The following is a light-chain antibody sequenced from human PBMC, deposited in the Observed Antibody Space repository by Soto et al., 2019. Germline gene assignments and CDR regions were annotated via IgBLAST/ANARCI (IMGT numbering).Light chain of an antibody. J-gene: IGLJ1*01. V-gene: IGLV2-14*01. CDR3: NSYTNTNTLPV. Sequence: QSALTQPASVSGSPGQSITIPCTGASGDFGGYNYVSWYQQHPGKAPQLLIYGVTNRPSGVSNRFSGSKSGNTASLTISGLQADDEAEYYCNSYTNTNTLPVFGTGTKVTVL. CDR1: SGDFGGYNY. CDR2: GVT.